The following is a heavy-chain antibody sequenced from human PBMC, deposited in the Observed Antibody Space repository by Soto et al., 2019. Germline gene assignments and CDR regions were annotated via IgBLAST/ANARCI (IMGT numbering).Heavy chain of an antibody. CDR1: GFTFNNYA. Sequence: EVQLLESGGGLVQPGGSLRLSCAASGFTFNNYAMTWVRQAPGKGLEWVSAISGGGDTTSYADSVKGRFTVSRDGSKNTLYLHMSSLRAEDTALYYCAKGRGGSGSLPPRVDFWGQGTLVTVSS. J-gene: IGHJ4*02. CDR3: AKGRGGSGSLPPRVDF. V-gene: IGHV3-23*01. CDR2: ISGGGDTT. D-gene: IGHD3-10*01.